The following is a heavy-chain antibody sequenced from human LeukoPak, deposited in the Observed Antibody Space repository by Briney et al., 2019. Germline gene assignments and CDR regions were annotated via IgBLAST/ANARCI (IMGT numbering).Heavy chain of an antibody. V-gene: IGHV3-11*06. J-gene: IGHJ4*02. Sequence: PGGSLRLSCAASGFTFSDYYMSWIRQAPGKGLEWVSSITSSSSYIYYADSVQGRFTISRDNAKNSLYLQMNSLRAEDTAVYYCARSPSFYSTGVASYFDYWGQGSLVTVSS. D-gene: IGHD4-11*01. CDR3: ARSPSFYSTGVASYFDY. CDR1: GFTFSDYY. CDR2: ITSSSSYI.